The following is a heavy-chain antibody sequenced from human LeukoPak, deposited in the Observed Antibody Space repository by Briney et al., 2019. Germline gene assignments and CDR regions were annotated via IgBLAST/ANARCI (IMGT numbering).Heavy chain of an antibody. CDR2: IYPGDSDT. J-gene: IGHJ4*02. V-gene: IGHV5-51*01. CDR1: GYSFTSYW. CDR3: ARHRTIRDGYNDY. D-gene: IGHD5-24*01. Sequence: GESLQISCKGSGYSFTSYWIGWVRQMPGKGLEWMGIIYPGDSDTRYSPSFQGQVTISADKSISTAYLQWSSLKASDTAMYYCARHRTIRDGYNDYWGQGTLVTVSS.